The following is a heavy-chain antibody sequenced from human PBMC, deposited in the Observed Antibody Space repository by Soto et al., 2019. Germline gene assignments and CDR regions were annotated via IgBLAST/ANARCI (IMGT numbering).Heavy chain of an antibody. CDR3: AGLGGGVSGSGTPWFDP. Sequence: PSETLSLTCTVSGVSISSYYWSWIRQPPGKGLEYIGYIYYSGSTNYTPSLKSRVTISIDTSRNQFSLKLSSVTATDTAVYYCAGLGGGVSGSGTPWFDPWGQGTLVTVSS. D-gene: IGHD3-10*01. J-gene: IGHJ5*02. V-gene: IGHV4-59*08. CDR2: IYYSGST. CDR1: GVSISSYY.